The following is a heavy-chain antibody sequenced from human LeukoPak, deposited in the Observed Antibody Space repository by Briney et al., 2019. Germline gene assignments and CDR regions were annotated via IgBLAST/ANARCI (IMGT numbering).Heavy chain of an antibody. Sequence: SETLSLTCTVSGGSISSSSYYWGWIRQPPGKGLEWIGSIYYSGSTYYNPSLKSRVTISVDTSKNQFSLKLSSVTAADTAVYYCARLSGYCSSTSCPPRAFDIWGQGTMVTVSS. CDR1: GGSISSSSYY. CDR3: ARLSGYCSSTSCPPRAFDI. V-gene: IGHV4-39*01. J-gene: IGHJ3*02. CDR2: IYYSGST. D-gene: IGHD2-2*01.